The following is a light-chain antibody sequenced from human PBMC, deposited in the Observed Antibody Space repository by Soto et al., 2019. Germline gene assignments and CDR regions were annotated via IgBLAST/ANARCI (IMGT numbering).Light chain of an antibody. J-gene: IGLJ1*01. CDR1: RSNIGNNY. V-gene: IGLV1-47*01. CDR2: RNT. CDR3: FSFTTTSTHV. Sequence: QSVLTQPPSSSGTPGQTVTISCSGSRSNIGNNYVCWYQQLPGAAPKLLIYRNTQRPSGVPDRFSGSKSGTAASLAISGLQVEDEAEYFCFSFTTTSTHVFGTGTKLTVL.